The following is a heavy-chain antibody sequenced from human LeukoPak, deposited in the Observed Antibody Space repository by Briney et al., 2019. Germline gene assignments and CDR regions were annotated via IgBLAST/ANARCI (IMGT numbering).Heavy chain of an antibody. D-gene: IGHD5-12*01. Sequence: SETLSLTCAVSGGSISSGGYSWSWIRQPPGKGLEWIGYIYHSGSTYYNPSLKSRVTISVDRSKNQFSLKLSSVTAADTAVYYCARVVVATIKSLVGYFDLWGRGTLVTVSS. CDR1: GGSISSGGYS. V-gene: IGHV4-30-2*01. CDR2: IYHSGST. J-gene: IGHJ2*01. CDR3: ARVVVATIKSLVGYFDL.